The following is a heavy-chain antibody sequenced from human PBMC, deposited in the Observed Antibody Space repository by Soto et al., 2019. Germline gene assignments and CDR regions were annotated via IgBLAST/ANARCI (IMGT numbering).Heavy chain of an antibody. Sequence: EVEVLESGGGLVQPGGSLRLSCAASGFTFSAYVMSWVRQAPGKGLEWVSSISGSGVTTYYADSVKGRFAISRDNSRNTLYLQMSSLRVEDTAIYYCTKDQRFSWGQGALVSVSS. CDR1: GFTFSAYV. CDR3: TKDQRFS. J-gene: IGHJ5*02. CDR2: ISGSGVTT. V-gene: IGHV3-23*01.